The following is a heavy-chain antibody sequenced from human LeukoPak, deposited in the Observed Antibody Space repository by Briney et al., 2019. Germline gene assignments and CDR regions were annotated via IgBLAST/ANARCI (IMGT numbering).Heavy chain of an antibody. V-gene: IGHV1-69*05. CDR2: IIPIFGTA. CDR1: GGTFSSYA. Sequence: ASVKVSCKASGGTFSSYAISWVRQAPGQGLEWMGGIIPIFGTANYAQKFQGRVTITTDESTSTAYMELSSLRSEDTAVYYCARDLQEATVTRQASYYYYYMDVWGKGTTVTVSS. J-gene: IGHJ6*03. D-gene: IGHD4-17*01. CDR3: ARDLQEATVTRQASYYYYYMDV.